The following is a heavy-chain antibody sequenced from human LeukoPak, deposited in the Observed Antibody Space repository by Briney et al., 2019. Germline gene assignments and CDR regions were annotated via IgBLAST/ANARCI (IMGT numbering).Heavy chain of an antibody. V-gene: IGHV3-33*08. CDR2: IWYDGSNK. CDR1: GFAVSSNY. D-gene: IGHD2-21*02. CDR3: ASDTCGGDCYLFDP. J-gene: IGHJ5*02. Sequence: GGSLRLSCAASGFAVSSNYMSWVRQAPGKGLEWVAVIWYDGSNKYYADSVKGRFTISRDNSKNTLYLQMNSLRAEDTAVYYCASDTCGGDCYLFDPWGQGTLVTVSS.